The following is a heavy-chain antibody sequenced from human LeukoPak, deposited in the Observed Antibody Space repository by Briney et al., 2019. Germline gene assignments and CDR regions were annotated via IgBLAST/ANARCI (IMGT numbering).Heavy chain of an antibody. V-gene: IGHV3-7*01. CDR3: ARDRGSYCSGGSCHFFDY. D-gene: IGHD2-15*01. CDR1: GFTFRSYW. Sequence: GGSLRLSCATSGFTFRSYWMSWLRQAPGKGLEWVANIKQDGSEKYYVDSVKGRFTISRDNAKNSLYLQMNSLRAEDTAVYYCARDRGSYCSGGSCHFFDYWGQGTLVTVSS. CDR2: IKQDGSEK. J-gene: IGHJ4*02.